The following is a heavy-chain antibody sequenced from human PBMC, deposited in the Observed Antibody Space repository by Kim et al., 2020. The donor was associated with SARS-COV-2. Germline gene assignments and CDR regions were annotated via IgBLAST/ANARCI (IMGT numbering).Heavy chain of an antibody. V-gene: IGHV3-21*01. CDR1: GFTFSSYS. Sequence: GGSLRLSCAASGFTFSSYSMNWVRQAPGKGLEWVSSISSSSSYIYYADSVKGRFTISRDNAKNSLYLQMNSLRAEDTAVYYCAREACSVTYCSGGRKRNWFDPWGQGTLVTVSS. D-gene: IGHD2-15*01. J-gene: IGHJ5*02. CDR3: AREACSVTYCSGGRKRNWFDP. CDR2: ISSSSSYI.